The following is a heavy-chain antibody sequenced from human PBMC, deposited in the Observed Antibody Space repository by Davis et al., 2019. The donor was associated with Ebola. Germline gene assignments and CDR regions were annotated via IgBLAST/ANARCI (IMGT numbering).Heavy chain of an antibody. V-gene: IGHV4-59*01. CDR3: ARMSVVTTEPYYYYGMDV. Sequence: MPSETLSLTCTVSGGSISSYYWSWIRQPPGKGLEWIGYIYYSGSTNYNPSLKSRVTISVDTSKNQFSLKLSSVPAADTAVYYCARMSVVTTEPYYYYGMDVWGQGTTVTVSS. CDR1: GGSISSYY. J-gene: IGHJ6*02. CDR2: IYYSGST. D-gene: IGHD4-11*01.